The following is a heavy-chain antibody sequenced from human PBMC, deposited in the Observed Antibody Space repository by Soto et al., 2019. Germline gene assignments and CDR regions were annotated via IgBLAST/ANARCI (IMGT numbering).Heavy chain of an antibody. V-gene: IGHV3-23*01. J-gene: IGHJ4*02. D-gene: IGHD6-13*01. CDR1: AFMFANFA. CDR2: ISGNGGTT. Sequence: EVQLLESGGDLVQPGGSLRLSCVAPAFMFANFAMSWVRQAPRKGLEWVSAISGNGGTTHYADSAKGRFTISRDRSKNTLYLQMNSLRAEDTAVYYCVRGFGRAAGSALDSWGQGTLVTVSS. CDR3: VRGFGRAAGSALDS.